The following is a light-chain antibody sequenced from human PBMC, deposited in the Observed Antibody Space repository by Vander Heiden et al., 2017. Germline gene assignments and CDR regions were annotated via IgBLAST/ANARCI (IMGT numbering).Light chain of an antibody. CDR3: QQYYSTPYT. Sequence: DIVMTPSPASLAVSLGERATINCESSQSVLYSSNNKNYLAWYQQKPGQPPKLLIYWASTRESGVPDRFSGSGSGTDFTLTISSLQAEDVAVYYCQQYYSTPYTFGQGTKLEIK. J-gene: IGKJ2*01. V-gene: IGKV4-1*01. CDR1: QSVLYSSNNKNY. CDR2: WAS.